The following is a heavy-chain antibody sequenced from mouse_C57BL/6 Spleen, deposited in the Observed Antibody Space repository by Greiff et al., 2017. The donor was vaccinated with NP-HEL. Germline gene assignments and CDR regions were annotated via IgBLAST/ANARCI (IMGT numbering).Heavy chain of an antibody. D-gene: IGHD1-1*01. J-gene: IGHJ1*03. V-gene: IGHV1-80*01. CDR3: ARDGYYYGSSYWYFDV. CDR1: GYAFSSYW. CDR2: IYPGDGDT. Sequence: QVQLKQSGAELVKPGASVKISCKASGYAFSSYWMNWVKQRPGKGLEWIGQIYPGDGDTNYNGKFKGKATLTADKSSSTAYMQLSSLTSEDSAVYFCARDGYYYGSSYWYFDVWGTGTTVTVSS.